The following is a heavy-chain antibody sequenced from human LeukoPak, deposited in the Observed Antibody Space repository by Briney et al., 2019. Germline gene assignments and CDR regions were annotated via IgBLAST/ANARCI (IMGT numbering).Heavy chain of an antibody. CDR3: AKDATEYGDSHFDC. CDR1: GFTFSSYG. J-gene: IGHJ4*02. CDR2: IWNDGSHE. D-gene: IGHD4-17*01. Sequence: PAGSLRLSCAASGFTFSSYGMHWDRQAPGKGLEWVAVIWNDGSHEYYADSEKGRFTISRDNSTDTVYLQMNSLRDEDTAVYYCAKDATEYGDSHFDCWGQGTLVTVSS. V-gene: IGHV3-33*06.